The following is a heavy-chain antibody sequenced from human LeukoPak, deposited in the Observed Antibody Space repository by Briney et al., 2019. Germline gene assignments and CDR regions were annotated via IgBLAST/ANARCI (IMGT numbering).Heavy chain of an antibody. CDR3: ARAFCVGDCFVLHIYFDS. CDR2: IYQRATV. Sequence: KPSETLSLTCAVYGGSFSGYYWSWIRQPPGKGLEWIGSIYQRATVHYSPSLKSRVTISLDTSKNQFSLNLRSMKASDTAVYYCARAFCVGDCFVLHIYFDSWGLGTLVTVSS. D-gene: IGHD2-21*02. V-gene: IGHV4-34*01. J-gene: IGHJ4*02. CDR1: GGSFSGYY.